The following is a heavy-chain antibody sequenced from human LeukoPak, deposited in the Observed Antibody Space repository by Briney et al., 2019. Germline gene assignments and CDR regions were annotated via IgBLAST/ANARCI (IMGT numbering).Heavy chain of an antibody. CDR2: IYYSGST. V-gene: IGHV4-30-4*08. Sequence: PSETLSLTCTVSGGSISSYYWSWIRQPPGKGLEWIGYIYYSGSTYYNPSLKSRVTISVDTSKNQFSLKLSSVTAADTAVYYCARVSHYDSSGYYHDAFDIWGQGTMVTVSS. CDR3: ARVSHYDSSGYYHDAFDI. J-gene: IGHJ3*02. D-gene: IGHD3-22*01. CDR1: GGSISSYY.